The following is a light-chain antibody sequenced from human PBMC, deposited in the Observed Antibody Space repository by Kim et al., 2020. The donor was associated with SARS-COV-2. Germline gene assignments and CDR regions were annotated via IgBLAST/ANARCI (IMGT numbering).Light chain of an antibody. CDR1: SSDVGTSKY. CDR3: SSYAGSYTYV. V-gene: IGLV2-8*01. J-gene: IGLJ1*01. Sequence: QSALTQPPSASGSPGQSVTISCTGTSSDVGTSKYVSWFQQHPGKVPKLIIYEVTKRPSGVPDRFSGSKSGNTASLTVSGLQAEDEADYYCSSYAGSYTYVFGTGTQLTVL. CDR2: EVT.